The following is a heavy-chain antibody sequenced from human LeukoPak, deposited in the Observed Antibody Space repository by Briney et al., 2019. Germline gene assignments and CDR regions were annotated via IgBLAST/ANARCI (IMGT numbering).Heavy chain of an antibody. J-gene: IGHJ4*02. CDR1: GGSFSGYY. CDR2: VNHSGST. D-gene: IGHD2-15*01. V-gene: IGHV4-34*01. Sequence: SETLSLTCAVYGGSFSGYYWSWLRQPPGKGLEWIGEVNHSGSTNYNPSLKSRVTISVDTSKNQFSLKLSSVTAADTAVYYCARGGGYCSGGCCYDDYWGQGTLVTVSS. CDR3: ARGGGYCSGGCCYDDY.